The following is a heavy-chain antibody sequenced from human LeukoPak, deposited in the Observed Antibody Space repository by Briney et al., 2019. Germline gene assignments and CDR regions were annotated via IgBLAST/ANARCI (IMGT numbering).Heavy chain of an antibody. CDR2: IFGSGGSP. V-gene: IGHV3-23*01. J-gene: IGHJ4*02. CDR1: GFTFGSHA. CDR3: GKTTVGYSSGQKPAWPVDY. Sequence: GSLRLSCEASGFTFGSHAMYWVRQAPGKGLEWVAGIFGSGGSPHYADPVKGRFTISRDNSRNTVYLQTNSLRAEDTAVYYCGKTTVGYSSGQKPAWPVDYWGQGTLVTVSS. D-gene: IGHD5-18*01.